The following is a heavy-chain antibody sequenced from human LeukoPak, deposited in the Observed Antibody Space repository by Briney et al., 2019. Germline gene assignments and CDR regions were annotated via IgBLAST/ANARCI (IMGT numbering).Heavy chain of an antibody. D-gene: IGHD3-10*01. CDR2: IYSGGST. CDR1: GFTVSSNY. J-gene: IGHJ6*03. V-gene: IGHV3-66*01. Sequence: PGGSLRLSCAASGFTVSSNYMSWVRQAPGKGLEWGSVIYSGGSTYYADSVKGRFTISRDNSKNTLYLQMNSLRAEDTAVYYCAKDSAGVRGVPRYMDVWGKGTTVTISS. CDR3: AKDSAGVRGVPRYMDV.